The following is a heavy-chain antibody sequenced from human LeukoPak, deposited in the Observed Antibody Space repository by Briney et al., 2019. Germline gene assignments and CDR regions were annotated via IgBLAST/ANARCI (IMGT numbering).Heavy chain of an antibody. V-gene: IGHV1-18*01. J-gene: IGHJ6*03. Sequence: ASVKVSCEASGYTFTSYGIRWVRQAPGQGLEWMGWISAYNGNTNYAQKLQGRVTMTTDTSTSTAYMELRSLRSDDTAVYYCARGGLPSSSWGNYYYYYYMDVWGKGTTVTVSS. CDR1: GYTFTSYG. D-gene: IGHD6-13*01. CDR3: ARGGLPSSSWGNYYYYYYMDV. CDR2: ISAYNGNT.